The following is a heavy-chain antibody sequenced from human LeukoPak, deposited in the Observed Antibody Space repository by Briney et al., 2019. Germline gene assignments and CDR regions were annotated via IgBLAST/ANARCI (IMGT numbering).Heavy chain of an antibody. D-gene: IGHD3-22*01. J-gene: IGHJ3*01. CDR2: ITNDGTTI. V-gene: IGHV3-48*01. Sequence: GGSLRLACAASGISFSSYVMNWVRQAPGKGPEWLAYITNDGTTIYYADSVKGRFTISRDNAKKSLFLQMSSLRADDTAVYYCARLLNYLDSSGNNHDAFDLWGQGTMVTVSS. CDR3: ARLLNYLDSSGNNHDAFDL. CDR1: GISFSSYV.